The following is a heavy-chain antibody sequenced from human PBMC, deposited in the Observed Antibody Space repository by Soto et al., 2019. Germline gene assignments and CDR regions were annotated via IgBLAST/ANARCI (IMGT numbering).Heavy chain of an antibody. Sequence: SETLSLTCSVSGGSINSSSYFWGWVRQPPGKGLEWIGSIYYSGSTYYNPSLRSRVTISVDTSKNQFSLKLSSVTAADTAVFYCARHYSSGSRNWFDTWGQGNLVTVSS. D-gene: IGHD6-19*01. CDR1: GGSINSSSYF. CDR3: ARHYSSGSRNWFDT. CDR2: IYYSGST. J-gene: IGHJ5*02. V-gene: IGHV4-39*01.